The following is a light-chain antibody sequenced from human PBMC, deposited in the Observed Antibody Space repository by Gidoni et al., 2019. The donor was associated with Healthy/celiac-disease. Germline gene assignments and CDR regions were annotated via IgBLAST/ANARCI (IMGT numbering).Light chain of an antibody. J-gene: IGKJ3*01. Sequence: DIQMTQSPSSLSASVGDRVTITCRASQSISSYLNWYQQKPGKAPKLLIYAASSLQSGVPSRFSGSRSGTDFTITISSLQPEDFATDYCQQSYSTPFTFGPGTKVDIK. V-gene: IGKV1-39*01. CDR2: AAS. CDR3: QQSYSTPFT. CDR1: QSISSY.